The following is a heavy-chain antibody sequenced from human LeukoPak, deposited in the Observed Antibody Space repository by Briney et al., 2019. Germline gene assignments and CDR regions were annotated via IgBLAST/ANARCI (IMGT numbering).Heavy chain of an antibody. CDR2: ITSTGTYI. V-gene: IGHV3-21*01. Sequence: GGSLRLSCAASGFAFSTYSMNWVRQAPGKGLEWISSITSTGTYIYYADSVKGGFTISRDNAKNSLYLQMKSLRAEDTAVYFCARVAGGKFHLDYWGQGTQVTLSS. CDR3: ARVAGGKFHLDY. J-gene: IGHJ4*02. D-gene: IGHD6-13*01. CDR1: GFAFSTYS.